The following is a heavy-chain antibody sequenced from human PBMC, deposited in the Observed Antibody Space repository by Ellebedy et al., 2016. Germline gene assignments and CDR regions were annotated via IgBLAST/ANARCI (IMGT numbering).Heavy chain of an antibody. CDR2: IRTKAYGGTT. D-gene: IGHD2-2*01. J-gene: IGHJ6*02. CDR1: GFTFDESA. CDR3: ARAPVPAANYYYGMDV. V-gene: IGHV3-49*03. Sequence: GGSLRLSXLASGFTFDESAMSWFRQAPGKGLEWVGFIRTKAYGGTTEYAASVGGRFTISRDDSKSIAYLQMNSLKTEDTAVYYCARAPVPAANYYYGMDVWGQGTTVTVSS.